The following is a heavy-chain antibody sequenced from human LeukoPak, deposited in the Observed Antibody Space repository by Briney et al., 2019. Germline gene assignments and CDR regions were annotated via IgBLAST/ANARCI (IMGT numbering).Heavy chain of an antibody. V-gene: IGHV3-21*04. CDR1: GFTFSSYT. J-gene: IGHJ4*02. Sequence: GGSLRLSCAASGFTFSSYTMNWVRQAPGKGLEWVSSISSSSTYIYYADSVKGRFTISRDNSKNTLYLQMNSLRAEDTAVYYCAKDHYDSSGYYPRYWGQGTLVTVSS. D-gene: IGHD3-22*01. CDR3: AKDHYDSSGYYPRY. CDR2: ISSSSTYI.